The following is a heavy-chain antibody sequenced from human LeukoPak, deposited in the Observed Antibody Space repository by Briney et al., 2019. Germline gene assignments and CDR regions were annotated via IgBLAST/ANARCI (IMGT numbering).Heavy chain of an antibody. CDR3: ARHWYSSSWYIG. CDR2: IYTSGST. CDR1: GGSISSYY. V-gene: IGHV4-4*09. Sequence: SETLSLTCTVSGGSISSYYWSWIRQPPGKGLEWIGYIYTSGSTNYNPSLKSRVTISVDTSKNQFSLELSSVTAADTAVYYCARHWYSSSWYIGWGQGTLVTVSS. J-gene: IGHJ4*02. D-gene: IGHD6-13*01.